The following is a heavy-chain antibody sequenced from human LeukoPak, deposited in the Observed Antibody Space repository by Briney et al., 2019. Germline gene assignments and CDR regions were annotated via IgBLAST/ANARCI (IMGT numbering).Heavy chain of an antibody. D-gene: IGHD3-22*01. CDR1: GGTFSSYA. V-gene: IGHV1-69*13. CDR2: IIPIFGTA. J-gene: IGHJ3*02. Sequence: SVKVSCKASGGTFSSYAISWVRQAPGQGLEWMGGIIPIFGTANYAQEFQGRVTITADESTSTAYMELSSLRSEDTAVYYCARTPDSSGYYCAFDIWGQGTMVTVSS. CDR3: ARTPDSSGYYCAFDI.